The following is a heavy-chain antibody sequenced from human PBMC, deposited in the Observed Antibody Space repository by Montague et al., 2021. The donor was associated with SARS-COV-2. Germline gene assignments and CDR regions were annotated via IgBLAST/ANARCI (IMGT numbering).Heavy chain of an antibody. D-gene: IGHD2-2*02. CDR3: ARGLGYTSMFRFFDY. Sequence: SETLSLTCAISGGSASGYYWGWIRQPPGKGLEWIGYMSYTGTSNYNPSLKSRVSMSIDTSKNHFFLNLTSVAAADTGVYYCARGLGYTSMFRFFDYWGHGAQVTVSS. CDR2: MSYTGTS. CDR1: GGSASGYY. V-gene: IGHV4-59*02. J-gene: IGHJ4*01.